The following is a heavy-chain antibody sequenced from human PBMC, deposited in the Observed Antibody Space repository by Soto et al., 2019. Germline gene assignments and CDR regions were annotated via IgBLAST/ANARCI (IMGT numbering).Heavy chain of an antibody. J-gene: IGHJ6*02. V-gene: IGHV1-24*01. CDR3: ATVGDSSGWYHGMDV. CDR1: GYTLTELS. D-gene: IGHD6-19*01. CDR2: FDPEDGDT. Sequence: ASVKVSCKVSGYTLTELSMHWVRQAPGKGLEWMGGFDPEDGDTIYAQKFQGRVTMTEDTSTDTAYMELSSLRSEDTAVYYCATVGDSSGWYHGMDVWGQGTTVTVSS.